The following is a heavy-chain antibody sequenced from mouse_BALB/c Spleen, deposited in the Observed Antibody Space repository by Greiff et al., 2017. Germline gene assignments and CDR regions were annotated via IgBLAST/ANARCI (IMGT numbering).Heavy chain of an antibody. CDR2: INPGSGGT. CDR1: GYAFTNYL. Sequence: QVQLKESGAELVRPGTSVKVSCKASGYAFTNYLIEWVKQRPGQGLEWIGVINPGSGGTNYNEKFKGKATLTADKSSSTAYMQLSSLTSDDSAVYFCARGYEAMDYWGQGTSVTVSS. V-gene: IGHV1-54*03. J-gene: IGHJ4*01. CDR3: ARGYEAMDY. D-gene: IGHD2-14*01.